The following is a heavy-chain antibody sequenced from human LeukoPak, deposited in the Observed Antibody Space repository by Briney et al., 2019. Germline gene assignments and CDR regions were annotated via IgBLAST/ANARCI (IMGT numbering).Heavy chain of an antibody. V-gene: IGHV5-51*01. D-gene: IGHD5-24*01. CDR1: GYIFTNYW. CDR2: IYPGDSDF. J-gene: IGHJ4*02. Sequence: GESLKLSCEASGYIFTNYWIGGVRQMPGIGLEWMGIIYPGDSDFKYSPSFQGQVTTSADNAISTAYLQWSSLKASDTAMYYCARGEMATTHPYFDYWGQGTLVTVSS. CDR3: ARGEMATTHPYFDY.